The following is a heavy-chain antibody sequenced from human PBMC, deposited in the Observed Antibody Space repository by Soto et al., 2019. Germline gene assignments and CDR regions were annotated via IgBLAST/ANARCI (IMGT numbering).Heavy chain of an antibody. CDR2: IIPIFGTA. J-gene: IGHJ6*02. CDR1: GGTFSSYA. CDR3: ARDQVTIFPTYYCCGMDV. D-gene: IGHD3-3*01. Sequence: QVQLVQSGAEVKKPGSSVKVSCKASGGTFSSYAISWVRQAPGQGLEWMGGIIPIFGTANYAQKFQGRVTITPDKSTSTAYLEMSSLRSEDTAVYYYARDQVTIFPTYYCCGMDVWGQGTTVTVSS. V-gene: IGHV1-69*06.